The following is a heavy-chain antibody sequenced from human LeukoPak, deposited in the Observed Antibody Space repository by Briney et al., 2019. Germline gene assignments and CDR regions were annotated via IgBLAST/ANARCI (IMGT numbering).Heavy chain of an antibody. CDR3: ARDVFLGTGLFGSSTSLYRAFDI. Sequence: ASVKVSCKASGYTFTTYGISWVRQAPGQGLEWMGWMSAYNGNTNYAQRLQGRVTMTTDTSTSTAYMELRSLRSDDTAVYYCARDVFLGTGLFGSSTSLYRAFDIWGQGTMVTVSS. J-gene: IGHJ3*02. D-gene: IGHD2-2*01. V-gene: IGHV1-18*01. CDR1: GYTFTTYG. CDR2: MSAYNGNT.